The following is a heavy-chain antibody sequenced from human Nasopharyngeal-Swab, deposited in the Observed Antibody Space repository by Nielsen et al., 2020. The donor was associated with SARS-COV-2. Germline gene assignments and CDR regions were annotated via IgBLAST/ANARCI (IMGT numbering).Heavy chain of an antibody. D-gene: IGHD2-15*01. CDR3: AKALGYCSGGSCPNWFDP. J-gene: IGHJ5*02. V-gene: IGHV3-23*01. CDR1: GFTFSSYA. Sequence: GESLKISCAASGFTFSSYAMSWVRQAPGKGLEWVSAISGSGGSTYYADSVKGRFTISRDNSKNTLYLQMNSLRAEDTAVYYCAKALGYCSGGSCPNWFDPWGQGTPVTVSS. CDR2: ISGSGGST.